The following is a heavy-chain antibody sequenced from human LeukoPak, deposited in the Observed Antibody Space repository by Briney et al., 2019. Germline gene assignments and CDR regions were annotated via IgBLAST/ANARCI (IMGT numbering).Heavy chain of an antibody. CDR3: ARDFPHIRQSGYYMDV. J-gene: IGHJ6*03. D-gene: IGHD2-21*01. V-gene: IGHV1-18*01. CDR1: GYTFTSYG. CDR2: ISAYNGNT. Sequence: VASVKVSCKASGYTFTSYGISWVRQAPGQGLEWMGWISAYNGNTNYAQKLQGRVTMTTDTSTSTAYMELRSLRSDDTAVYYCARDFPHIRQSGYYMDVWGKGTTVTVSS.